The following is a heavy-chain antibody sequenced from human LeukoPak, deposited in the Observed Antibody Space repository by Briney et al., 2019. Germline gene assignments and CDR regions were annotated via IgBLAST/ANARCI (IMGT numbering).Heavy chain of an antibody. CDR3: ASRRFHYYGSGSTRGELNY. Sequence: GGSLRLSCAASGFIFEDYGMTWVRQAPGKGLEWVSSISSSSSYIYYADSVKGRFTISRDNAKNSLYLQMNSLRAEDTAVYYCASRRFHYYGSGSTRGELNYWGQGTLVTVSS. CDR2: ISSSSSYI. V-gene: IGHV3-21*01. J-gene: IGHJ4*02. CDR1: GFIFEDYG. D-gene: IGHD3-10*01.